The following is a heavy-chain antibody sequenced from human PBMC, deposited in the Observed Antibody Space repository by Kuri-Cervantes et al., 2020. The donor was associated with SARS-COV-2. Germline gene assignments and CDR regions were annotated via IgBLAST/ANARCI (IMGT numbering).Heavy chain of an antibody. J-gene: IGHJ6*03. CDR3: ARAGYSSSWDYYYCYYMDV. CDR1: GGSISSGGYY. CDR2: IYHSGST. Sequence: SETLSLTCTVSGGSISSGGYYWSWIRQPPGKGLEWIGYIYHSGSTYYNPSLKSRVTISVDRSKNQFSLKLSSVTAADTAVYYCARAGYSSSWDYYYCYYMDVWGKGTTVTVSS. D-gene: IGHD6-13*01. V-gene: IGHV4-30-2*01.